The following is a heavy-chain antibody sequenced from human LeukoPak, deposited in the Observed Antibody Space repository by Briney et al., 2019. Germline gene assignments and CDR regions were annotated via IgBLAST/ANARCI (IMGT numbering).Heavy chain of an antibody. J-gene: IGHJ4*02. CDR3: ARGGSGKTYFDY. CDR1: GFTFSSYN. V-gene: IGHV3-21*01. CDR2: ISGSSSYI. Sequence: GGSLRLSCAASGFTFSSYNMYWVRQAPGKGLEWVSSISGSSSYIYYADSMKGQFTISRDNARNSLYLQMNSLRAEDTAVYYCARGGSGKTYFDYWGQGTLVTVSS. D-gene: IGHD1-26*01.